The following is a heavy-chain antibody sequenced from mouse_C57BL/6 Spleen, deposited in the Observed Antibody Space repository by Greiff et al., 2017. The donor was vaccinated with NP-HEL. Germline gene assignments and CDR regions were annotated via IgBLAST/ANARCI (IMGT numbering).Heavy chain of an antibody. CDR1: GYTFTSYW. CDR3: ARWPGVVPNDFDV. D-gene: IGHD1-1*01. J-gene: IGHJ1*03. Sequence: VQLQQSGAELVKPGASVKLSCKASGYTFTSYWMHWVKQRPGQGLEWIGMIHPNSGSTNYNEKFKSKATLTVDKSSSTAYMQLSSLTSADSAVYYCARWPGVVPNDFDVWGTGTTVTVSS. V-gene: IGHV1-64*01. CDR2: IHPNSGST.